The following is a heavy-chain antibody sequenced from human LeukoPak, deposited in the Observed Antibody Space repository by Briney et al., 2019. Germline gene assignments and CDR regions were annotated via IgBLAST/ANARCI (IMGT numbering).Heavy chain of an antibody. J-gene: IGHJ4*02. Sequence: PGGSLRLSCAASGFTFSDYHMSWIRQAPGKGLEWVSYISSSASTIYYADSVKGRFTISRDNAKNTLYLQMNSLRVEDTAVYYCARGRPHGNDYWGQGTLVTVSS. CDR3: ARGRPHGNDY. V-gene: IGHV3-11*04. CDR2: ISSSASTI. D-gene: IGHD4-23*01. CDR1: GFTFSDYH.